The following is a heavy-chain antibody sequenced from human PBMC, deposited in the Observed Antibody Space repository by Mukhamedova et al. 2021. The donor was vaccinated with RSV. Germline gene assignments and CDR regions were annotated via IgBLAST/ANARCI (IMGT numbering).Heavy chain of an antibody. Sequence: GKGLEWVSSISSSSSYIYYADSVKGRFTISRDNAKNSLYLQMNSLRAEDTAVYYCARGIDGMDVWGQGNTVTVSS. D-gene: IGHD2/OR15-2a*01. V-gene: IGHV3-21*01. J-gene: IGHJ6*02. CDR2: ISSSSSYI. CDR3: ARGIDGMDV.